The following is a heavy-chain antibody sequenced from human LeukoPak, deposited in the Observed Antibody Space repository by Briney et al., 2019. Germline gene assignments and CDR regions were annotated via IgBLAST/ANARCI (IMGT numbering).Heavy chain of an antibody. CDR2: INPNSGGT. V-gene: IGHV1-2*02. CDR1: GYTFTGYY. CDR3: ARDYCSGGSCYLGAFDI. D-gene: IGHD2-15*01. J-gene: IGHJ3*02. Sequence: ASVKVSCKASGYTFTGYYMHRVRQAPGQGLEWMGWINPNSGGTNYAQKFQGRVTMTRDTSISTAYVELRRLRCDDTAVYYCARDYCSGGSCYLGAFDIWGQGTMVTVSS.